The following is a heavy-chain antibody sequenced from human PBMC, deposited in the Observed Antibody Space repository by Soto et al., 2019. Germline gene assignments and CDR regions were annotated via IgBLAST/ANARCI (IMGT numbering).Heavy chain of an antibody. D-gene: IGHD3-10*01. Sequence: SETLSLTCAVSGGSISSSNWWSWVRQPPGKGLEWIGETYHSGSTNYNPSLKSRVTISVDKSKNQFSLKLSSVTAADTAVYYCARDSMVRGVGLDYWGQGTLVTVSS. CDR3: ARDSMVRGVGLDY. CDR2: TYHSGST. CDR1: GGSISSSNW. V-gene: IGHV4-4*02. J-gene: IGHJ4*02.